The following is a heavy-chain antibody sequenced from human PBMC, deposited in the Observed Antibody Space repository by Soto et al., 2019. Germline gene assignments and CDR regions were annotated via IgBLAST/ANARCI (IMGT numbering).Heavy chain of an antibody. CDR2: ITPSNYI. Sequence: EVPLVESGGGLVKPGGSLRLSCAASGFSFSLYSMNWVRQAPGKGLEWVSCITPSNYIYYANSVKGRFSISRDNTKNSLYLQMNNLRVEDTAVYYCAREVAGTAFFDYWGQGALVTVSS. D-gene: IGHD6-19*01. CDR3: AREVAGTAFFDY. V-gene: IGHV3-21*01. J-gene: IGHJ4*02. CDR1: GFSFSLYS.